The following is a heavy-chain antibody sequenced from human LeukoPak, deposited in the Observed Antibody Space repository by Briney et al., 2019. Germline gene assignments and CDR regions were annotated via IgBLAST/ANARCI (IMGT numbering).Heavy chain of an antibody. Sequence: SETLSLTCTVSGGSISSYYWSWIRQPPGKGLEWIGYIYTSGSTNYNPSLKSRVTISVDTSKNQFSLKLSSVTAADSAVYYCARGYSGYTSFDYWGQGTLVTVSS. CDR3: ARGYSGYTSFDY. D-gene: IGHD5-12*01. CDR1: GGSISSYY. V-gene: IGHV4-4*09. CDR2: IYTSGST. J-gene: IGHJ4*02.